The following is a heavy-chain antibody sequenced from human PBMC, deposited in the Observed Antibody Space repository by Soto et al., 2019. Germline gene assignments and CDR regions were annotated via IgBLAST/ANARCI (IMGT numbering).Heavy chain of an antibody. V-gene: IGHV3-74*03. Sequence: EVQLVESGGGLVQPGGSLRLSCAASGFTFTSDWMHWVRQAPGRGLVWVSRINSDGSTTSYADPVKGRFTISRDNAKNTVYLQMNSLRAEDTAVYYCATNIPLNWGQGTLVTVSS. J-gene: IGHJ4*02. CDR3: ATNIPLN. D-gene: IGHD2-2*02. CDR2: INSDGSTT. CDR1: GFTFTSDW.